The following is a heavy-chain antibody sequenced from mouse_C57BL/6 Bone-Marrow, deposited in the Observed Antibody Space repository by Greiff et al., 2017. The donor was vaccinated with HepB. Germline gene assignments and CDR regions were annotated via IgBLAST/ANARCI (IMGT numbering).Heavy chain of an antibody. Sequence: EVQLQESGGGLVQPKGSLKLSCAASGFSFNTYAMNWVRQAPGKGLEWVARIRSKSNNYATYYADSVKDRFTISRDDSESMLYLQMNNLKTEDTAMYYCVREDGMNAMDYWGQGTSVTVSS. V-gene: IGHV10-1*01. CDR2: IRSKSNNYAT. CDR3: VREDGMNAMDY. CDR1: GFSFNTYA. J-gene: IGHJ4*01. D-gene: IGHD1-1*01.